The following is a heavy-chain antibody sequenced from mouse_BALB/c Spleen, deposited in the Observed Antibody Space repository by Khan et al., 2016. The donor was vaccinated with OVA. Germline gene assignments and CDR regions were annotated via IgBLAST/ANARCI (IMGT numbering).Heavy chain of an antibody. CDR1: GFTFSSFG. Sequence: DVQLVESGGGLVQPGGSRKLSCAASGFTFSSFGMHWVRQAPEKGLEWVASISSGSSSIYYADTVKGRFTISSDNPKNNLFLQMTSLRSEDTAMYYCAREDYGQWYFDVWGAGTTVTVSS. J-gene: IGHJ1*01. V-gene: IGHV5-17*02. D-gene: IGHD1-1*02. CDR3: AREDYGQWYFDV. CDR2: ISSGSSSI.